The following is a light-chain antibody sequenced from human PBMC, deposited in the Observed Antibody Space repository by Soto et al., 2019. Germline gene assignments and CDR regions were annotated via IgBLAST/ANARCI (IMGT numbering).Light chain of an antibody. J-gene: IGLJ1*01. CDR3: QSYDSSLSGFYV. CDR2: GNS. Sequence: QAVVTQPPSASGTPGQTVTISCSGSSSNIGDNPVNWYQQLPGAAPKLLIFGNSNRPSWVPDRFSGSQSGTSASLAITGLQAEDEADYYCQSYDSSLSGFYVFGTGTKLTVL. CDR1: SSNIGDNP. V-gene: IGLV1-40*01.